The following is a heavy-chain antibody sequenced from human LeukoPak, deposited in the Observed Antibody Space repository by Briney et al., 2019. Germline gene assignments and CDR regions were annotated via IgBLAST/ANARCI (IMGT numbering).Heavy chain of an antibody. J-gene: IGHJ4*02. CDR3: TRSCTGTRLYYFDY. CDR1: GFTFSDYY. D-gene: IGHD2-8*02. CDR2: TRKKANSYTT. Sequence: PGGSLRLSCTASGFTFSDYYMDWAGQAPGKGLDGVGRTRKKANSYTTEYAASVKGRFTISRDDSKKLLYLQMNSLTTDDTAVYYCTRSCTGTRLYYFDYWGQGTLVTVSS. V-gene: IGHV3-72*01.